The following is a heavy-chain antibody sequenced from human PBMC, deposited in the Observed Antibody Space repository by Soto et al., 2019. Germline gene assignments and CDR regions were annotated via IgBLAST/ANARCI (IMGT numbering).Heavy chain of an antibody. J-gene: IGHJ6*02. CDR3: ARDGAQYSSSRYYYGMDV. Sequence: SETLSLTXTVSGGSISSGGYYWSWIRQHPGKGLEWIGYIYYSGSTYYNPSLKSRVTISVDTSKNQFSLKLSSVTAADTAVYYCARDGAQYSSSRYYYGMDVWGQGTTVTVSS. V-gene: IGHV4-31*02. CDR1: GGSISSGGYY. CDR2: IYYSGST. D-gene: IGHD6-6*01.